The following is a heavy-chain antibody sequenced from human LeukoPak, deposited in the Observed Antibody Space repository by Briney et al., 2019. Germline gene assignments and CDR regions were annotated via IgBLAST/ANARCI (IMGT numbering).Heavy chain of an antibody. V-gene: IGHV4-34*01. D-gene: IGHD3-10*01. CDR3: ARRYGSGSYYIAYYFDY. CDR2: INHSGST. Sequence: SETLSLTCAVYGGSFSGYYWSWIRQPPGKGLEWIEEINHSGSTNYNPSLKSRVTISVDTSKNQFSLKLSSVTAADTAVYYCARRYGSGSYYIAYYFDYWGQGTLVTVSS. J-gene: IGHJ4*02. CDR1: GGSFSGYY.